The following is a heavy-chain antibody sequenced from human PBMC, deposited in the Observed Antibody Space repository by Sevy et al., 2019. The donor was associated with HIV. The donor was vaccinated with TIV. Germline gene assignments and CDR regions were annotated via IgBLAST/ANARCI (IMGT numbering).Heavy chain of an antibody. D-gene: IGHD1-26*01. J-gene: IGHJ3*02. CDR1: GFTFSRYD. Sequence: GGSLRLSCAASGFTFSRYDMHWVRQATGKGLEWVSSIGTAGDTYYPGSVKGRFTISRENAKKSLYLQMNSLRAGDTAVYYCARGSRYSGSYYLGDDAFDIWGQGTMVTVSS. V-gene: IGHV3-13*01. CDR2: IGTAGDT. CDR3: ARGSRYSGSYYLGDDAFDI.